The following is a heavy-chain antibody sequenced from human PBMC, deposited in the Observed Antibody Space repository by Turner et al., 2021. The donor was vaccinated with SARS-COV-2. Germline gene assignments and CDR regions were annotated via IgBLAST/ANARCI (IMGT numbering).Heavy chain of an antibody. CDR3: VKGSY. J-gene: IGHJ4*02. CDR1: GFSFSSYA. V-gene: IGHV3-64D*06. Sequence: EVQLVESGGGLVQPGGSLRLSCSAFGFSFSSYAMHWFRQTTGKGLEYVSAISSNGGSTYYADSVKGRFTNTRDNSKNTLYLQMSSLGAEDTAVYYCVKGSYWGQGTLVTVSS. CDR2: ISSNGGST.